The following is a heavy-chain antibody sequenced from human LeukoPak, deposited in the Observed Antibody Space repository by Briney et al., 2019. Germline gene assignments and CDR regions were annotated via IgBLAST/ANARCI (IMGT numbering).Heavy chain of an antibody. D-gene: IGHD2-2*01. V-gene: IGHV3-48*01. CDR2: ISGSGSTM. CDR3: ARFSCSSTSCFDYFDY. Sequence: GGSLRLSCAASGFIFSTYSMNWVRQAPGKGLEWVSYISGSGSTMNYADSVKGRFTISRDSAKNSLYLQMNSLRAEDTAVYYCARFSCSSTSCFDYFDYWGQGTLVTVSS. CDR1: GFIFSTYS. J-gene: IGHJ4*02.